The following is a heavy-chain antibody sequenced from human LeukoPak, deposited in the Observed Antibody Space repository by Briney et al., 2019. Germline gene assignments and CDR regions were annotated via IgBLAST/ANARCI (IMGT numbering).Heavy chain of an antibody. CDR2: ISYDGSSK. Sequence: ERSLRLSCAASGFTFSSYAMHWVRQAPGKGLEWVAVISYDGSSKYYADSVRGRFTISRDNSKNTLYLQMNSLRAEDTAVYYCAKDISGSYSVDYWGQGTLVTVSS. D-gene: IGHD1-26*01. V-gene: IGHV3-30-3*01. J-gene: IGHJ4*02. CDR3: AKDISGSYSVDY. CDR1: GFTFSSYA.